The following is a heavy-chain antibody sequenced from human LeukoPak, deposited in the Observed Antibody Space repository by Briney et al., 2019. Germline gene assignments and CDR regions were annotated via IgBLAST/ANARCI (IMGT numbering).Heavy chain of an antibody. CDR1: GFTFSGYW. Sequence: GGSLRLSCAASGFTFSGYWMSWVRQAPGKGLEWVANIKQDGSEKYYVDSVKGRFTISRDNAKNLLYLQTNSLRAEDTAVYYCARGSGWCDYWGQGTLVTVSS. D-gene: IGHD6-19*01. V-gene: IGHV3-7*03. CDR3: ARGSGWCDY. J-gene: IGHJ4*02. CDR2: IKQDGSEK.